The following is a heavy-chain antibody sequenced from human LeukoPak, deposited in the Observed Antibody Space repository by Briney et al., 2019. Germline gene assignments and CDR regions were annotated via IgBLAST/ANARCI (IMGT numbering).Heavy chain of an antibody. CDR1: GDSFSSSIYY. CDR2: IYNTGST. D-gene: IGHD1-26*01. J-gene: IGHJ2*01. Sequence: SETLSLTCSISGDSFSSSIYYWSWIRQPAGKGLEWIGRIYNTGSTNYNPSLRSRLTISVDTSKNQFSLKLSSVTAADTAVYYCARADSGSYYDWYFDLWGRGTLVTVSS. V-gene: IGHV4-61*02. CDR3: ARADSGSYYDWYFDL.